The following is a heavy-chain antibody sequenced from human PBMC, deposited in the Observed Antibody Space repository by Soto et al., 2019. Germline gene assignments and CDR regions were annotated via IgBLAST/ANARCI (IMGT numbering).Heavy chain of an antibody. CDR2: IKEDGSEM. D-gene: IGHD1-1*01. CDR3: LSFWTDS. CDR1: GFTFTNYW. J-gene: IGHJ4*02. Sequence: EVQMVGSGGGLVQPGGSLRLSCAASGFTFTNYWMNGVRQAPGKGLEWVANIKEDGSEMNYVDSVKGRFTISRDNAKNSVYLQMNSLRAEDTAVYYCLSFWTDSWGQGTLVTVSS. V-gene: IGHV3-7*03.